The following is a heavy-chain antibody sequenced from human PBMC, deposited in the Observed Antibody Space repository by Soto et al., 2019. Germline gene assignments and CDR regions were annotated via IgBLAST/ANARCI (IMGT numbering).Heavy chain of an antibody. D-gene: IGHD2-15*01. CDR3: ARDGDILVVVAATGHYYGMDV. CDR2: IWYDGSNK. V-gene: IGHV3-33*01. Sequence: QVQLVESGGGVVQPGRSLRLSCAASGFTFSSYGMHWVRQAPGKGLEWVAAIWYDGSNKYYADSVKGRFTISRDNSKNALYLQMNSLRAEDTAVYYCARDGDILVVVAATGHYYGMDVWGQGTTGTVSS. CDR1: GFTFSSYG. J-gene: IGHJ6*02.